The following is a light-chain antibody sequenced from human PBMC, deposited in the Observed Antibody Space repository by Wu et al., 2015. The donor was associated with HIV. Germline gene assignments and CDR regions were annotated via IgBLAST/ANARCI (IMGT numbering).Light chain of an antibody. V-gene: IGKV3-20*01. CDR2: GAS. CDR3: QQYVDSPVT. Sequence: EIVLTQSPGTLSLSTGERATLSCRASQNVLSDYFAWYQQKSGQAPRLVIYGASKRATGTPQRFSGSGSGTDFTLTISRLEPEDFAVYYCQQYVDSPVTFGQGTKVE. J-gene: IGKJ2*01. CDR1: QNVLSDY.